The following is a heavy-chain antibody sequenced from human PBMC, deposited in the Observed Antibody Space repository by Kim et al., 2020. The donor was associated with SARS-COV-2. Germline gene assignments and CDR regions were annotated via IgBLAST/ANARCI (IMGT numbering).Heavy chain of an antibody. Sequence: YDGINKYYADSVKGRFTISRDNSNNTLYLQMHSLRAEDTAIYYCVRSIDYWGQGTLVTVSS. CDR3: VRSIDY. J-gene: IGHJ4*02. V-gene: IGHV3-30-3*01. CDR2: YDGINK.